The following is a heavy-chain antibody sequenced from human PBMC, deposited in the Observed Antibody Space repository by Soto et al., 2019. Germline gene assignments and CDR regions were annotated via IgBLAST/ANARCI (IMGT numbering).Heavy chain of an antibody. D-gene: IGHD3-22*01. J-gene: IGHJ6*02. V-gene: IGHV3-30*18. CDR2: IPYDGSNK. CDR3: AKDGGMYYYDSSGSSYGMDV. Sequence: PGGSLRLSCAASGFTFSSYGMHWVRQAPGKGLEWVAVIPYDGSNKYYADSVKGRFTISRDNSKNTLYLQMHSLRAEDTAVYYCAKDGGMYYYDSSGSSYGMDVWGQGTTVTVSS. CDR1: GFTFSSYG.